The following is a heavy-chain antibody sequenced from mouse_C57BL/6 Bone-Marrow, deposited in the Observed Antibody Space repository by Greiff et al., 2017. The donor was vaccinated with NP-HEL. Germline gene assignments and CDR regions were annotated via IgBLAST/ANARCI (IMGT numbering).Heavy chain of an antibody. Sequence: EVQLQQSGPVLVKPGASVKMSCKASGYTFTDYYMNWVKQSHGKSLEWIGVINPYNGGTSYNQKFKGKATLTVDKSSSTAYMELNSLTSEDSAGYYGARGERPSLDYWGQGTTLTVSS. CDR1: GYTFTDYY. V-gene: IGHV1-19*01. J-gene: IGHJ2*01. CDR3: ARGERPSLDY. CDR2: INPYNGGT.